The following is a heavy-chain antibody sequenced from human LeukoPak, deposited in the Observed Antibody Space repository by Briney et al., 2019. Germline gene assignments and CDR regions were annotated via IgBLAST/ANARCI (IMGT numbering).Heavy chain of an antibody. CDR2: INHSGST. CDR3: ASTSSGWIDP. J-gene: IGHJ5*02. V-gene: IGHV4-34*01. CDR1: GGSFSGYY. Sequence: SETLSLTCAVYGGSFSGYYWSWIRQPPGKGLEWIGEINHSGSTNYNPSLKSRVTISVDTSKNQFSLKLSSVTAADTAVYYCASTSSGWIDPWGQGTLVTVSS. D-gene: IGHD6-19*01.